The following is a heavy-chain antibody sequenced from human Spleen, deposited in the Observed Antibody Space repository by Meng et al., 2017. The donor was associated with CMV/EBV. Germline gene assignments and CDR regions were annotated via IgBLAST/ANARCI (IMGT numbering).Heavy chain of an antibody. Sequence: LSLTCAASGFTFDDYAMHWVRQTPGKGLEWVSLISWDGVTAYYADSVKGRFTISRDNRKNSLYLQMNSLRAEDTALYYCAKGYSGSYLFDYWGQGTLVTVSS. CDR1: GFTFDDYA. CDR2: ISWDGVTA. J-gene: IGHJ4*02. D-gene: IGHD1-26*01. V-gene: IGHV3-43D*03. CDR3: AKGYSGSYLFDY.